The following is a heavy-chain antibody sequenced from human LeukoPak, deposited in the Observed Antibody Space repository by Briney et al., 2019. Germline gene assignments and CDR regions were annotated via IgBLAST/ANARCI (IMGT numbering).Heavy chain of an antibody. J-gene: IGHJ3*02. D-gene: IGHD3-10*01. V-gene: IGHV4-61*05. CDR3: ARSPVYGSGKHAFDI. CDR2: IYYSGST. Sequence: NPSETLSLTCNVSGGSITRSRYHWSWIRQPPGKGLEWIGYIYYSGSTNYNPSLKSRVTISVDTSKNQFSLKLSSVTAADTAVYYCARSPVYGSGKHAFDIWGQGTMVTVSS. CDR1: GGSITRSRYH.